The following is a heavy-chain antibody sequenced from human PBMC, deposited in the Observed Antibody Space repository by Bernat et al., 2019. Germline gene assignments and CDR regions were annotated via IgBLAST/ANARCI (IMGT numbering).Heavy chain of an antibody. CDR3: ARGGELGILDG. Sequence: EVQLVESGGGLIQPGGSLRLSCAASGFTVSSNHMSWVRQAPGKGLEWVSVIYSGGNTVHADSVKGRFTISRDNSKNTLNLQMNSLRTEDTAVYYCARGGELGILDGWGQGTLVTVSS. CDR2: IYSGGNT. D-gene: IGHD3/OR15-3a*01. J-gene: IGHJ4*02. V-gene: IGHV3-53*01. CDR1: GFTVSSNH.